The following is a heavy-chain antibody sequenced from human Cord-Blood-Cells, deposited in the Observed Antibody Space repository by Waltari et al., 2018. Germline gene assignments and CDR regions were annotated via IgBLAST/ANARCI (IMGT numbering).Heavy chain of an antibody. J-gene: IGHJ4*02. CDR3: ARAGRYSSSWYDY. CDR1: GGSFSGYY. V-gene: IGHV4-34*01. Sequence: QVQLQQWGAGLLKPSETLSLTCAVYGGSFSGYYWSWIRQPPGKGLEWIGEINHSGSTNYNPSLKSRVTISVDTSKNQFSLKLSSVTAADTAVYYCARAGRYSSSWYDYWGQGTLVTVSS. D-gene: IGHD6-13*01. CDR2: INHSGST.